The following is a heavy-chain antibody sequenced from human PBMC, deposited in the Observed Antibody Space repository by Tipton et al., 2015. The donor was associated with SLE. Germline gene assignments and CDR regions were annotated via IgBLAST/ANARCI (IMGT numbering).Heavy chain of an antibody. Sequence: TLSLTCTVSGGSINNYYWSWNRQTPGKGLEWIGYIYYSGDAKYSPSLKTRVTISLDTSENPFSLKLNSVTAAHTATYYCARGTDFDYYYTGAAVAGWGPG. D-gene: IGHD3-22*01. V-gene: IGHV4-59*08. CDR3: ARGTDFDYYYTGAAVAG. CDR1: GGSINNYY. CDR2: IYYSGDA. J-gene: IGHJ4*01.